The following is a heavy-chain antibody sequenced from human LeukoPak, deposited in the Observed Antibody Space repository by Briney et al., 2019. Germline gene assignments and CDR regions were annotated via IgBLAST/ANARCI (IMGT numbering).Heavy chain of an antibody. CDR1: GYTFTSYY. CDR3: ARGSEPTYDFWSGYYTGLDY. CDR2: INPNTGGT. V-gene: IGHV1-2*02. J-gene: IGHJ4*02. Sequence: ASVKVSCKASGYTFTSYYMHWVRQAPGQGLEWMGWINPNTGGTNYAQKFQGRVTMTRDTSINTAYMELSRLTSDDTAVYSCARGSEPTYDFWSGYYTGLDYWGQGTLVTVSS. D-gene: IGHD3-3*01.